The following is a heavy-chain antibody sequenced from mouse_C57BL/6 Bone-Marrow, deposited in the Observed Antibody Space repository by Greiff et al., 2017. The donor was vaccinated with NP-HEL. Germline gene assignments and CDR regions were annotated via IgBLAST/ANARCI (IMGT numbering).Heavy chain of an antibody. CDR2: LSTGGGST. Sequence: EVKLVESGGGLVQPGGSLKLSCAASGFTFSDYYMSWVRQTPEKRLEWVAYLSTGGGSTYYPDTVKGRFTISRDNAKNPLYLQMSRLKSKDTAMYYCARQGYGGPDFGVWGTGTTVTVSS. V-gene: IGHV5-12*01. J-gene: IGHJ1*03. CDR3: ARQGYGGPDFGV. D-gene: IGHD1-1*01. CDR1: GFTFSDYY.